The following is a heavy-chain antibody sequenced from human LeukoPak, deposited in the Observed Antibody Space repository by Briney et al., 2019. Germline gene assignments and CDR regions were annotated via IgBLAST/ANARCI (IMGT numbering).Heavy chain of an antibody. V-gene: IGHV4-4*02. CDR1: GGSISNTNW. CDR3: AREGGPYRPLDY. CDR2: VNLQGST. J-gene: IGHJ4*02. Sequence: SETLSLTCGVSGGSISNTNWWTWVRQPPGKGLEWIGEVNLQGSTNYTPSLKSRVAISVDQSETHISLKLTSVTAADTAVYYCAREGGPYRPLDYSGQGTLVTVAS.